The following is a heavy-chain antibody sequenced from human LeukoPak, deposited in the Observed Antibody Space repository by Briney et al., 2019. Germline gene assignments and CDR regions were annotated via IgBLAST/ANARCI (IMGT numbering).Heavy chain of an antibody. V-gene: IGHV3-7*04. CDR1: GFTFSSYS. CDR3: ARGDFYDDY. D-gene: IGHD3-3*01. CDR2: IKEDGSEK. Sequence: GGSLRLSCAASGFTFSSYSMNWVRQAPGKGLEWVANIKEDGSEKYYLDSVKGRFTISRDNAKNSLYLQINSLKSDDTAVYYCARGDFYDDYWGQGTLVTVSS. J-gene: IGHJ4*02.